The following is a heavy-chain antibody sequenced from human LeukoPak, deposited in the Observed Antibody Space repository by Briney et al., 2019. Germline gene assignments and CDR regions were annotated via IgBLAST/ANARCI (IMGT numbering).Heavy chain of an antibody. J-gene: IGHJ4*02. D-gene: IGHD1-26*01. CDR2: IKSKTDGGTT. V-gene: IGHV3-15*01. Sequence: GGSLRLSCAASGFTFSNAWMSWVRQAPGKGLEWVGRIKSKTDGGTTDYAAPVKGRFTISRDDSKNTLYLQMNSLKTEDTAVYYCTTGEVGATYFDYWGQGTLVTVSS. CDR3: TTGEVGATYFDY. CDR1: GFTFSNAW.